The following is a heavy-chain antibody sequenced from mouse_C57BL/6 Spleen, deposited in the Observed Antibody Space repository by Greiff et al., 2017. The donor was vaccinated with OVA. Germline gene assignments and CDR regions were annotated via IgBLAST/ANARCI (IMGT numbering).Heavy chain of an antibody. Sequence: QVQLQQSGAELVKPGASVKMSCKASGYTFTSYWITWVKQRPGQGLEWIGDIYPGSGSTNYNEKFKSKATLTVDTSSSTAYMQLSSLTSEDSAVYYCARGDYYGSSPFDYWGQGTTLTVFS. CDR3: ARGDYYGSSPFDY. CDR2: IYPGSGST. D-gene: IGHD1-1*01. V-gene: IGHV1-55*01. CDR1: GYTFTSYW. J-gene: IGHJ2*01.